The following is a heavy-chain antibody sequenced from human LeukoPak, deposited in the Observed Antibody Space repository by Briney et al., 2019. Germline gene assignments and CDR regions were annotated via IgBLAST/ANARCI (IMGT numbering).Heavy chain of an antibody. J-gene: IGHJ4*02. CDR1: GFIFSDYY. D-gene: IGHD1-14*01. CDR2: ISNAASTI. Sequence: GGSLRLSCAASGFIFSDYYMSWIRQAPGKGLEWLSYISNAASTIYYADSVKGRFTISRDNARNSLFLQMNSLRVEDTAVYYCARVTRRNHGPWAFDYWGQGTLATVSS. V-gene: IGHV3-11*04. CDR3: ARVTRRNHGPWAFDY.